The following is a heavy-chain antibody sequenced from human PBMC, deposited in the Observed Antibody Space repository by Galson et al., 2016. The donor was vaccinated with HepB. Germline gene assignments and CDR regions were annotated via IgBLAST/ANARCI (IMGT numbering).Heavy chain of an antibody. CDR3: ARLPKDYFDSHGYYYRYYFDC. Sequence: SVKVSCKATGYTFSSYDINWVRQATGQGLEWMGWMNPNSGTTRFAQKFQGRVSMTRNTSIRTAYMELSGLRSEDTAVYYCARLPKDYFDSHGYYYRYYFDCWGQGSLVTVSS. CDR2: MNPNSGTT. J-gene: IGHJ4*02. D-gene: IGHD3-22*01. V-gene: IGHV1-8*01. CDR1: GYTFSSYD.